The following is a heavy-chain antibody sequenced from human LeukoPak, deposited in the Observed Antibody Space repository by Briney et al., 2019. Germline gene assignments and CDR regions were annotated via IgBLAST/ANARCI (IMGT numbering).Heavy chain of an antibody. Sequence: ASVKVSCKASGYTLTGYYMHWVRQAPGQGLEWMGWINPSSGDTNYAQKFQGRVTMTRDTSISTAYMELSRLKSDDTAVYYCARDWRDAFDIWAQGTMVTVSS. V-gene: IGHV1-2*02. CDR2: INPSSGDT. CDR1: GYTLTGYY. CDR3: ARDWRDAFDI. D-gene: IGHD1-1*01. J-gene: IGHJ3*02.